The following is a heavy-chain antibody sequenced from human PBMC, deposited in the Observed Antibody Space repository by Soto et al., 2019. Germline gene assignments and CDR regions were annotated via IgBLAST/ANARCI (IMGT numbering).Heavy chain of an antibody. J-gene: IGHJ4*02. D-gene: IGHD2-15*01. Sequence: ASVKVSCKTSGYTFTDYDVSWVRQASGQGLEWMGWMSPNSGKTGYVEKFQGRVTMTANTALSTAYMELHSLRSEDTAVYFCARGRIGAAFWDQGTLVTVS. CDR2: MSPNSGKT. V-gene: IGHV1-8*01. CDR1: GYTFTDYD. CDR3: ARGRIGAAF.